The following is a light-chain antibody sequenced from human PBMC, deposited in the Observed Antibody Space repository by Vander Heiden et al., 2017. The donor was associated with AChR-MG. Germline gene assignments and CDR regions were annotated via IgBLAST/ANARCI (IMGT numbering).Light chain of an antibody. J-gene: IGLJ3*02. CDR2: SNN. V-gene: IGLV1-44*01. CDR3: AAWDDSLNGWV. Sequence: QSVLTQPPSASGTPGQRFPIPCSGSSSNIASNTVNWYQQLPGTAPKLRSYSNNQRPSGVPDRFSGSKSGTSASLAISGLQSEDEADYDCAAWDDSLNGWVFGGGTKLTVL. CDR1: SSNIASNT.